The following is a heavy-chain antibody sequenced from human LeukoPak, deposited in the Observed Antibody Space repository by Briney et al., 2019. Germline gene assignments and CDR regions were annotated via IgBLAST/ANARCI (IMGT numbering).Heavy chain of an antibody. V-gene: IGHV3-30-3*01. Sequence: PGRSLRLSCAASGFTFSSYAMHWVRQAPGKGLEWVAVISYDGSNKYYADSVKGRFTISRDNSKNTLYLQMNSLRAEDTAVYYCARYDYSGGFDYWGQGTLVTVSS. CDR1: GFTFSSYA. D-gene: IGHD4-23*01. CDR2: ISYDGSNK. CDR3: ARYDYSGGFDY. J-gene: IGHJ4*02.